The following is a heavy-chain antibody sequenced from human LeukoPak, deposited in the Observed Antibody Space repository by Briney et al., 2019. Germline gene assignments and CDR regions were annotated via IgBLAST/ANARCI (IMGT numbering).Heavy chain of an antibody. D-gene: IGHD2-2*01. Sequence: GESLKISCKGSGYSFTSYWIGWVRQMPGKGLEWMGIIYPVDSDTRYSPSFQGQVTISADKSISTAYLQWSSLKASDTAMYYCARVDCSSTSCYAHGNWFDPWGQGTLVTVSS. V-gene: IGHV5-51*01. CDR2: IYPVDSDT. CDR1: GYSFTSYW. CDR3: ARVDCSSTSCYAHGNWFDP. J-gene: IGHJ5*02.